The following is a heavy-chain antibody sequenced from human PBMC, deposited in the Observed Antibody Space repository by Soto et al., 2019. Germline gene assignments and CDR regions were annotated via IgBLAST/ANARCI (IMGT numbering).Heavy chain of an antibody. Sequence: QVQLVQSGAEVKKPGASVKVSCKASGYTFSTYDINWVRQAAGQGLEWMGWMNPNSGNTGNAQNFQGRVTMTRDTSISTAYMELNSLRSEDTAVYYCARGPSSSDWRYFHFYGMDVWGQGTTVIVSS. J-gene: IGHJ6*02. CDR3: ARGPSSSDWRYFHFYGMDV. CDR2: MNPNSGNT. V-gene: IGHV1-8*01. D-gene: IGHD6-19*01. CDR1: GYTFSTYD.